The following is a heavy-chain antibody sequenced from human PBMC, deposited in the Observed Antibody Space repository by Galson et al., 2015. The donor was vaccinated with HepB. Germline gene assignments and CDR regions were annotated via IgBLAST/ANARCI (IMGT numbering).Heavy chain of an antibody. Sequence: SVKVSCKASGYTFTSYYMHWVRQAPGQGLEWMGIINPSGGSTSYAQKFQGRVTMTRDTSTSTVYMELSSLRSEDTAVYYCARTPLRTVVTPQYYFDYWGQGTLVTVSS. D-gene: IGHD4-23*01. V-gene: IGHV1-46*03. CDR1: GYTFTSYY. CDR2: INPSGGST. J-gene: IGHJ4*02. CDR3: ARTPLRTVVTPQYYFDY.